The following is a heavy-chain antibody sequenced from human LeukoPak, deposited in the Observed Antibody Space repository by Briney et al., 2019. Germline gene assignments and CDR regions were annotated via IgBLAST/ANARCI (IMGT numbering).Heavy chain of an antibody. CDR1: GFTFSDYS. V-gene: IGHV3-48*04. Sequence: GGSLRLSCAVSGFTFSDYSMNWVRQAPGKGLEWVSYISSRSSTIYYAESVKGRFTISRDNAKNSLYLQMSSLRAEDTAVYYCARDQGVAGYVIGYWGQGTLVTVSS. J-gene: IGHJ4*02. D-gene: IGHD6-19*01. CDR3: ARDQGVAGYVIGY. CDR2: ISSRSSTI.